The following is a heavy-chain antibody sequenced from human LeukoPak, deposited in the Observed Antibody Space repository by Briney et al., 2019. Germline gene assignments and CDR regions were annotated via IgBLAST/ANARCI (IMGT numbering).Heavy chain of an antibody. CDR3: ARRYDSSGYYEYAFDI. CDR1: GYSFTSYW. Sequence: GESLQTSCKGSGYSFTSYWIGWVRQMPGKGLEWMGIIYPGDSDTRYSPSFQGQVTISADKSISTAYLQWSSLKASDTAMYYCARRYDSSGYYEYAFDIWGQGTMVTVSS. D-gene: IGHD3-22*01. CDR2: IYPGDSDT. J-gene: IGHJ3*02. V-gene: IGHV5-51*01.